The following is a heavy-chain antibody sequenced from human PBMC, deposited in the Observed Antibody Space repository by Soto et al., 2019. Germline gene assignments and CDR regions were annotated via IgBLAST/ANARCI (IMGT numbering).Heavy chain of an antibody. D-gene: IGHD5-12*01. CDR3: ARESGGATATLDYYYFYMDV. CDR2: INPNGGVT. Sequence: QVPLVQSGAEVKKPGASVTVSCRSSGDTFNDYYIHWVRQAPGQGLEWMGWINPNGGVTKYAQKFQGWVSMTRDTSIRIVYMQLSRLRSDDTAVYYCARESGGATATLDYYYFYMDVWGTGTTVTVSS. CDR1: GDTFNDYY. J-gene: IGHJ6*03. V-gene: IGHV1-2*04.